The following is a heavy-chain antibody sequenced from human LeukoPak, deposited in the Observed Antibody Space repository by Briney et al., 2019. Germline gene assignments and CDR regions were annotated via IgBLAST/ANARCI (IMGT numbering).Heavy chain of an antibody. CDR3: ARAYTVTPDY. D-gene: IGHD4-17*01. Sequence: SETLSLTCTVSGASISSSTYYWGWIRQPPGKGLEWIGSIHYSGSTYYNPSLKSRVTISVDTSKNQYSLKLTSVTAADTAIYYCARAYTVTPDYWGQGTLVTVSS. CDR1: GASISSSTYY. V-gene: IGHV4-39*07. J-gene: IGHJ4*02. CDR2: IHYSGST.